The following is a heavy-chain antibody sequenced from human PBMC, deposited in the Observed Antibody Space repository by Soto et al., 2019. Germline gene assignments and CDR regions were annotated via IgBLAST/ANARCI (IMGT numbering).Heavy chain of an antibody. CDR2: ISAYNGNT. J-gene: IGHJ6*02. D-gene: IGHD3-10*01. Sequence: AAVKVSGKASGYTFTSYGISWVRQAPGQGLEWMGWISAYNGNTNYAQKLQGRVTMTTDTSTSTAYMELRSLRSDDTAVYYCASLRENGSGSYYNGYYYYGMDVWGQGTTVTVSS. CDR3: ASLRENGSGSYYNGYYYYGMDV. V-gene: IGHV1-18*01. CDR1: GYTFTSYG.